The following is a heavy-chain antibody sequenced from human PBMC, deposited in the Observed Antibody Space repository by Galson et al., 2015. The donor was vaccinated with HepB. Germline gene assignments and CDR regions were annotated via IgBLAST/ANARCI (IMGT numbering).Heavy chain of an antibody. J-gene: IGHJ4*02. CDR1: GFTFSSYG. Sequence: SLRLSCAASGFTFSSYGMHWVRQAPGKGLEWVAIISYDGSNKYYADSVKGRFTISRDNSKNTLYLQMNSLRAEDTAVYYCAKDRAVYYYGSGSDFDYWGQGTLVTVSS. D-gene: IGHD3-10*01. CDR3: AKDRAVYYYGSGSDFDY. CDR2: ISYDGSNK. V-gene: IGHV3-30*18.